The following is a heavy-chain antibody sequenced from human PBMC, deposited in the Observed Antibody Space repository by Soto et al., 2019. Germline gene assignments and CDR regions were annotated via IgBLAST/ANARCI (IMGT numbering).Heavy chain of an antibody. J-gene: IGHJ4*02. CDR3: ARVTYSSSSYYFDY. CDR1: GGSISSYY. Sequence: KPSETLSLTCTVSGGSISSYYWSWIRQPPGKGLEWIGYIYYSGSTNYNPSLKSRVTISVDTSKNQFSLKLSSVTAADTAVYYCARVTYSSSSYYFDYWGQGTLVTVSS. CDR2: IYYSGST. V-gene: IGHV4-59*01. D-gene: IGHD6-13*01.